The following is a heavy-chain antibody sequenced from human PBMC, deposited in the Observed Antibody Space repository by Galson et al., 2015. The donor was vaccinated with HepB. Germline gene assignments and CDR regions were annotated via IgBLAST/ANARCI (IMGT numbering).Heavy chain of an antibody. Sequence: SLRLSCAASGFTFSSYAMSWVRQAPGKGLEWVSAISGSGGSTYYADSVKGRFTISRDNSRNTLYLQMNSLRAEDTAVYYCAKDLMSGGDYGGNPYWYFDLWGRGTLVTVSS. CDR1: GFTFSSYA. CDR3: AKDLMSGGDYGGNPYWYFDL. CDR2: ISGSGGST. V-gene: IGHV3-23*01. D-gene: IGHD4-23*01. J-gene: IGHJ2*01.